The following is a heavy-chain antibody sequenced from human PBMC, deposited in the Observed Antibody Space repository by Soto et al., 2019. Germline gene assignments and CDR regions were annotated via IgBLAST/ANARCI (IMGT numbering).Heavy chain of an antibody. Sequence: QVQLVQSGAEVKKPGASVKVSCKASGYTFTSYDINWVRQATGQGLEWMGWMNPNSGNTGYAQKFQGRVTMTRNTSISTAYMELSSLSSEDTAVYYCARFPYCGNSFGRVFDPWGQGTLVTVSS. D-gene: IGHD2-21*02. J-gene: IGHJ5*02. CDR2: MNPNSGNT. CDR1: GYTFTSYD. V-gene: IGHV1-8*01. CDR3: ARFPYCGNSFGRVFDP.